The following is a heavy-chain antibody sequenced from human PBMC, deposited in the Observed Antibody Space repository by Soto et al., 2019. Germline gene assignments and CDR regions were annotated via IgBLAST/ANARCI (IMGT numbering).Heavy chain of an antibody. D-gene: IGHD6-6*01. Sequence: SETLSLTCTVSGGSISSGGYYWSWIRQHPGKGLKWIGYIYYSGSTNYNPSLKSRVTISVDTSKNQFSLKLSPVTAADTAVYYGARARIAARGYYGMDVWGQGTTVTVSS. CDR1: GGSISSGGYY. CDR2: IYYSGST. J-gene: IGHJ6*02. V-gene: IGHV4-61*08. CDR3: ARARIAARGYYGMDV.